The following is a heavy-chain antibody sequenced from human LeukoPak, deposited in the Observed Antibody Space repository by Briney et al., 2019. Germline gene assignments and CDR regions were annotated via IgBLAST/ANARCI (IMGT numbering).Heavy chain of an antibody. V-gene: IGHV3-30-3*01. Sequence: PGRSLRLSCAASGFTFSSYAMHWVRQAPGKGLEWVAVISYDGSNKYYADSVKGRFTISRDNSKNTLYLQMNSLRAEDTAVYYCARYGSSWYGYYYYGMDVWGQGTTVTVSS. J-gene: IGHJ6*02. CDR3: ARYGSSWYGYYYYGMDV. D-gene: IGHD6-13*01. CDR2: ISYDGSNK. CDR1: GFTFSSYA.